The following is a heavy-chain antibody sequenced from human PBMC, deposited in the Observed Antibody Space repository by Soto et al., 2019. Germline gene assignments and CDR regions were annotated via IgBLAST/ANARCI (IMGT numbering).Heavy chain of an antibody. CDR3: ARGEGYCSSTSCDWVLHYLDY. CDR1: GGSFSGYY. D-gene: IGHD2-2*01. Sequence: SETLSLTCAVYGGSFSGYYWSWIRQPPGKGLEWIGEINHSGSTNYNPSLKSRVTISVDTSKNQFSLKLSSVTAADTAVYYCARGEGYCSSTSCDWVLHYLDYWGQGTLVTVSS. CDR2: INHSGST. J-gene: IGHJ4*02. V-gene: IGHV4-34*01.